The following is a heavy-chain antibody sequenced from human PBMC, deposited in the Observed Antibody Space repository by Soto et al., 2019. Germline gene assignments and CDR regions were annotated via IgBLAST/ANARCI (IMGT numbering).Heavy chain of an antibody. D-gene: IGHD4-17*01. CDR2: INPSCGST. CDR1: GYTYTSYY. Sequence: ASVKLSCKASGYTYTSYYMHWVRQAPGEGLEWMGIINPSCGSTSYGQKFQGRVTMTRGTSTSKGYMELSSLRSEDTAVYYCARLTMTTPSTEYWYQGTLVTVSA. CDR3: ARLTMTTPSTEY. V-gene: IGHV1-46*01. J-gene: IGHJ4*01.